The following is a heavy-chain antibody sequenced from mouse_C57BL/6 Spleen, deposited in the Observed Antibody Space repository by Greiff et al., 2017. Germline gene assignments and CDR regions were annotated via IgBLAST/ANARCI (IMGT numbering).Heavy chain of an antibody. CDR2: ISYDGSN. V-gene: IGHV3-6*01. J-gene: IGHJ3*01. D-gene: IGHD2-12*01. CDR3: ARDNYSDGGFAY. CDR1: GYSITSGYY. Sequence: EVKLQESGPGLVKPSQSLSLTCSVTGYSITSGYYWNWIRQFPGNKLEWMGYISYDGSNNYNPSLKNRISITRDTSKNQFFLKLNSVTTEDTATYYCARDNYSDGGFAYWGQGTLVTVSA.